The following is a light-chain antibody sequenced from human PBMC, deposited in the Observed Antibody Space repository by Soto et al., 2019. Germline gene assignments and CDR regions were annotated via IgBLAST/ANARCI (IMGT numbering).Light chain of an antibody. CDR3: KSYDSSLSGVV. V-gene: IGLV1-40*01. Sequence: QSVLTQPPSVSGAPGQRVTISCTGSSSNIGAGYDVHWYQQLPGTAPKLLIYGNSNRPSGVPDRFSCSKSGTSASLAITRLQAEDEADYYCKSYDSSLSGVVFGGGTKLTVL. CDR2: GNS. CDR1: SSNIGAGYD. J-gene: IGLJ2*01.